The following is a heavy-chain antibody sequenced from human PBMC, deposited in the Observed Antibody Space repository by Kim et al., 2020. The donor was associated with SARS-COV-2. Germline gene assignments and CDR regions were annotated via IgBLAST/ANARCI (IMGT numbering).Heavy chain of an antibody. CDR3: ARHRFGTIFGVTAFDY. D-gene: IGHD3-3*01. J-gene: IGHJ4*02. V-gene: IGHV4-39*01. Sequence: SLKSLVTISVDTSENQFSLKLSSVTAADTAVYYCARHRFGTIFGVTAFDYWGQGALVTVSS.